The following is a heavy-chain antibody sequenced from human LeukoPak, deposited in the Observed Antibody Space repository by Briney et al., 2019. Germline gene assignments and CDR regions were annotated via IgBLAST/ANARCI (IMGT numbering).Heavy chain of an antibody. J-gene: IGHJ5*02. Sequence: SETLSLTCTVSGGSVSSGSYFWSWIRQLPGTGLEWIGYIFYNGETNYNPSLKSRLTLSVDASKNQFSLKLSSVTAADTAVYYCARHVVVVPAAPMSLAVEFDPWGQGTLVTVSS. CDR2: IFYNGET. CDR1: GGSVSSGSYF. D-gene: IGHD2-2*01. V-gene: IGHV4-61*01. CDR3: ARHVVVVPAAPMSLAVEFDP.